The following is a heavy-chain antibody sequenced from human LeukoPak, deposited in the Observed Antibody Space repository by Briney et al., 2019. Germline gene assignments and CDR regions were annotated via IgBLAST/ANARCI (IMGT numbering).Heavy chain of an antibody. CDR2: ISRSSSDI. CDR3: ASPSDSYDTSGYYY. V-gene: IGHV3-21*01. J-gene: IGHJ4*02. CDR1: GFTFSSYE. Sequence: GGSLRLSCAASGFTFSSYEMNWVRQAPGGGLEWVSSISRSSSDIYYADSVKGRFTISRDNAKNSLYLQMESLRVEDTAVYYCASPSDSYDTSGYYYWGQGTLVTVSS. D-gene: IGHD3-22*01.